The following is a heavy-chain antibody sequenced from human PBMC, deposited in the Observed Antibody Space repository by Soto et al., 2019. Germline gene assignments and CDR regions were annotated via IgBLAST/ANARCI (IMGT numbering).Heavy chain of an antibody. J-gene: IGHJ6*02. CDR3: ARDLRDIVATIYSWVDYYYYYGMDV. Sequence: QVQLVESGGGVVQPGRSLRLSCAASGFTFSSYGMHWVRQAPGKGLEWVAVIWYDGSNKYYADSVKGRFTISRDNSKNTLYRQMNSLRAEDTAVYYCARDLRDIVATIYSWVDYYYYYGMDVWGQGTTVTVSS. CDR2: IWYDGSNK. V-gene: IGHV3-33*01. CDR1: GFTFSSYG. D-gene: IGHD5-12*01.